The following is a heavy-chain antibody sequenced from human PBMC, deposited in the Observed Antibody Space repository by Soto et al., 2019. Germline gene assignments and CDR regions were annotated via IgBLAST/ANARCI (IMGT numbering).Heavy chain of an antibody. CDR2: INNNSGRK. CDR3: AKDGDYEYFDY. Sequence: VGSLRLSCAASGFSFSSYTMNWVRQAPGKGLEWVSSINNNSGRKYYADSVKGRFTISRDNSKNTLFLQMNSLKAEDTAVYFCAKDGDYEYFDYWGQGTQVTVSS. V-gene: IGHV3-23*01. CDR1: GFSFSSYT. D-gene: IGHD3-22*01. J-gene: IGHJ4*02.